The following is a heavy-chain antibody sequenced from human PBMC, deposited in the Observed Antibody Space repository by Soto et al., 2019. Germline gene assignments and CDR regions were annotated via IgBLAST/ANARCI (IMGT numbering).Heavy chain of an antibody. CDR1: GGSLSRKNYY. J-gene: IGHJ5*02. Sequence: XTLSLPCTVSGGSLSRKNYYWGWIRQPPGKGLEWIGSIYDSANIYDNTSLKSRVSISVDTSKNEFSLKLSSVTASDTAVYYCAATSTLFGVRGRFDPWGQGNVVTVS. D-gene: IGHD3-3*01. V-gene: IGHV4-39*01. CDR3: AATSTLFGVRGRFDP. CDR2: IYDSANI.